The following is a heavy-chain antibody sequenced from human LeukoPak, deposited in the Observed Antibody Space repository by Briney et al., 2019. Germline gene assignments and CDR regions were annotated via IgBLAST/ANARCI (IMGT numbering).Heavy chain of an antibody. CDR2: IFYSGST. Sequence: SETLSLTCAVYGGSFSGYYWSWIRQPPGEGLEWIGYIFYSGSTNYNPSLKSRVTISVDTSKNQFSLKLSSVTAADTAVYYCARPGTSRITMNHWGQGTLVTVSS. J-gene: IGHJ4*02. CDR1: GGSFSGYY. V-gene: IGHV4-59*08. D-gene: IGHD3-22*01. CDR3: ARPGTSRITMNH.